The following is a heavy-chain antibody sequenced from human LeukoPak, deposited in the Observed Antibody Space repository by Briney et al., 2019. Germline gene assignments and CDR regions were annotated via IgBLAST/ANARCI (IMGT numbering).Heavy chain of an antibody. CDR1: GGSITSYY. J-gene: IGHJ2*01. D-gene: IGHD5-24*01. CDR2: IYYSGNT. Sequence: PSETLSLTCSVSGGSITSYYWAWIRQPPGKGLEWIGYIYYSGNTKYSPSLKSRVAISIDTYKKLLSLTLRSVTAADTAIYYCVAEEMETTGQGYFDLWGRGTLVTVSS. CDR3: VAEEMETTGQGYFDL. V-gene: IGHV4-59*08.